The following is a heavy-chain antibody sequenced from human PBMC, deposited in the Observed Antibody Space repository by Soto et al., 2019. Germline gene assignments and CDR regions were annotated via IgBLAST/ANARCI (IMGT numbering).Heavy chain of an antibody. J-gene: IGHJ4*02. D-gene: IGHD3-22*01. CDR3: ARDSLSGYYFDY. CDR1: GDSISSGGYS. Sequence: QLQLQESGSGLVKPSQTLSLTCVVSGDSISSGGYSWNWIRQPPGKGLEWIGHTYHSGGTLYNPSLVSRVTISVDKSKNQFSLRLTSVTAADTAVYYCARDSLSGYYFDYWVQGTLVTVSS. CDR2: TYHSGGT. V-gene: IGHV4-30-2*01.